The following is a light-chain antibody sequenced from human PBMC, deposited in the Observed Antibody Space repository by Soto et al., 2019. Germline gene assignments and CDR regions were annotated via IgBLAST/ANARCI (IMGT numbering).Light chain of an antibody. CDR3: AQGLATPFT. CDR1: RNLLHSNGYYY. CDR2: LGS. V-gene: IGKV2-28*01. Sequence: EIVLTQSPLSLPVTPGEPASISCRSSRNLLHSNGYYYLDWYQQKPGQSPQLLIYLGSNRASGVPDRFSGSGSGTDFTLTISRVEAEDVGVYFCAQGLATPFTFGGGTKVEIK. J-gene: IGKJ4*01.